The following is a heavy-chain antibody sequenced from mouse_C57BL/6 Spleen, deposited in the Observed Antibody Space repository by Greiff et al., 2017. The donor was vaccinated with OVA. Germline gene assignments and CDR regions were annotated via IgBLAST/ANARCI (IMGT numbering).Heavy chain of an antibody. D-gene: IGHD1-1*01. Sequence: EVKLMESGGGLVKPGGSLKLSCAASGFTFSSYAMSWVRQTPEKRLEWVATISDGGSYTYYPDNVKGRFTISRDNAKNNLYLQMSHLKSEDTAMYYCAREGGFYYGSSQSPYYYAMDYWGQGTSVTVSS. CDR3: AREGGFYYGSSQSPYYYAMDY. J-gene: IGHJ4*01. V-gene: IGHV5-4*01. CDR1: GFTFSSYA. CDR2: ISDGGSYT.